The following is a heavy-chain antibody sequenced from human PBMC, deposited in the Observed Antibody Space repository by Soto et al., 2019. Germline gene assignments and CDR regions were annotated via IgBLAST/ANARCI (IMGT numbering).Heavy chain of an antibody. CDR2: IHSTENT. V-gene: IGHV4-4*07. CDR3: ARVLSSAAGLYFDY. Sequence: QVQLQESGPGLVKPSETLSLTCTVSGGSISSFYWSWIRQPAGKGMEWIGRIHSTENTNYNPSLKSRITMSIDTSNNQFSLKLSSLTAADTAVYYCARVLSSAAGLYFDYWGQGTRVTVSS. D-gene: IGHD6-13*01. J-gene: IGHJ4*02. CDR1: GGSISSFY.